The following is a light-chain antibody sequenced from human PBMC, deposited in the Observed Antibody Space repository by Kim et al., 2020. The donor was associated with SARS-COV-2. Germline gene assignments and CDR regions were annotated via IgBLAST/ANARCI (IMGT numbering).Light chain of an antibody. Sequence: IQMTQSPSTLAASVGDRVTISCRASQNIGTYLAWYQHKSGKAPTLLVYQASSLENGVPSRFSGSGSETEFILTINSLQPDDFATYYCQHYNSYPYTFGQGTNLEI. CDR2: QAS. CDR1: QNIGTY. V-gene: IGKV1-5*03. CDR3: QHYNSYPYT. J-gene: IGKJ2*01.